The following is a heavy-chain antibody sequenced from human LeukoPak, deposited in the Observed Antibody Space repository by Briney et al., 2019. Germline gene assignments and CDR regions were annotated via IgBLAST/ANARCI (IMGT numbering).Heavy chain of an antibody. CDR1: GGTFSSYA. Sequence: SVKVSCKASGGTFSSYAISWVRQAPGQGPEWMGGIIPIFGTANYAQKFPGRVTITADESTSTAYMELSSLRSEDTAVYYCARVEYDSSGYMNWFDPWGQGTLVTVSS. J-gene: IGHJ5*02. CDR3: ARVEYDSSGYMNWFDP. CDR2: IIPIFGTA. V-gene: IGHV1-69*13. D-gene: IGHD3-22*01.